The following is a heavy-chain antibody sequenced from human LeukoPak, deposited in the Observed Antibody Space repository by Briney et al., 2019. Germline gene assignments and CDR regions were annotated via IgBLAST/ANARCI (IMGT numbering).Heavy chain of an antibody. CDR2: IDYSGDSP. V-gene: IGHV3-23*01. D-gene: IGHD3-22*01. CDR3: AKDFSVYYYDSRVLDY. Sequence: GGSLRLSCTGSGFTLSSYEMTWIRQAPGKGLEWVSSIDYSGDSPYYADSVKGRFTIARDNSKNTLYLQMNSLRAEDTAVYYCAKDFSVYYYDSRVLDYWGQGTLVTVSS. CDR1: GFTLSSYE. J-gene: IGHJ4*02.